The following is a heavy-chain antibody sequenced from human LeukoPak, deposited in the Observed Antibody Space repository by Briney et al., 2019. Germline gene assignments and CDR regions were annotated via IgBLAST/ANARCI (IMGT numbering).Heavy chain of an antibody. Sequence: GGSLRLSCAASGFTFSNYWMHWVRQAPGKGLVWVSRINSDGSSTTYADSVKGRFTISRDNAKNTLYLQMNSLRAEDTAVYYCARVGPYSSGLYYFDYWGQGTLVTVSS. J-gene: IGHJ4*02. CDR2: INSDGSST. D-gene: IGHD6-19*01. CDR3: ARVGPYSSGLYYFDY. V-gene: IGHV3-74*01. CDR1: GFTFSNYW.